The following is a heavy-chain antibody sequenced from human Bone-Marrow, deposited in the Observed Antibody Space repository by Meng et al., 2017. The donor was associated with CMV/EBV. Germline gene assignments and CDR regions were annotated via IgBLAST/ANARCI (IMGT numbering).Heavy chain of an antibody. CDR1: GYTFTNYD. Sequence: ASVKVSCKASGYTFTNYDISWVRQAPGQGLEWMGWINPNSGGTSYAQKFQGRVTMTRDTSISTAYMELSSLRSDDTAVYYCARGYSYGYSWYFDYWGQGTLVTVSS. J-gene: IGHJ4*02. CDR3: ARGYSYGYSWYFDY. CDR2: INPNSGGT. D-gene: IGHD5-18*01. V-gene: IGHV1-2*02.